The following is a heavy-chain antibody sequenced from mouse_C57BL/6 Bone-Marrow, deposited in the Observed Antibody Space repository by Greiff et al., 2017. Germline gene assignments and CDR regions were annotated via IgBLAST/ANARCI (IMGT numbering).Heavy chain of an antibody. D-gene: IGHD1-1*01. J-gene: IGHJ3*01. CDR3: TREDYYGSSSWFAY. CDR1: GYTFTDYE. CDR2: IDPETGGT. Sequence: QVQLQQSGAELVRPGASVTLSCKASGYTFTDYEMHWVKQTPGHGLEWIGAIDPETGGTAYNQKFKGKAILTADKSSSTAYMELRSLTSEDSAVYYCTREDYYGSSSWFAYWGQGTLVTVSA. V-gene: IGHV1-15*01.